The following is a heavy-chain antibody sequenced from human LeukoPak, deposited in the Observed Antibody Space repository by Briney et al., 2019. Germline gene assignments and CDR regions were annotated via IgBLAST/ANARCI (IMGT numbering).Heavy chain of an antibody. CDR1: GYTFTGYY. D-gene: IGHD3-10*01. CDR2: INPNSGGT. Sequence: ASVKVSCKASGYTFTGYYMHWVRQAPGQGLEWMGWINPNSGGTNYAQKFQGRVTMTRDTSISTAYMELSRLRSDDTAVYYCARSPMVRGVISFYYYYMDVWGKGTTVTVSS. V-gene: IGHV1-2*02. J-gene: IGHJ6*03. CDR3: ARSPMVRGVISFYYYYMDV.